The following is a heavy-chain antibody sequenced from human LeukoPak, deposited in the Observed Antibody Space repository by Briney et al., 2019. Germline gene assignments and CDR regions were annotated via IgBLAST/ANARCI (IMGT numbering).Heavy chain of an antibody. Sequence: GGSLRLSWAASGFTFSSYGMHWVRQAPGKGLEWVSAISGSGGSTYYADSVKGRFTISRDNSKNTLYLQMNSLRAEDTAVYYCAKSDFDWLFDYWGQGTLVTVSS. CDR1: GFTFSSYG. CDR2: ISGSGGST. J-gene: IGHJ4*02. D-gene: IGHD3-9*01. V-gene: IGHV3-23*01. CDR3: AKSDFDWLFDY.